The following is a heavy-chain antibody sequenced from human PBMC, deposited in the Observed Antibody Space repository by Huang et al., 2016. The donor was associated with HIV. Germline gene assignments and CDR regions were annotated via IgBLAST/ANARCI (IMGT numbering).Heavy chain of an antibody. CDR2: SYPGDSES. CDR1: GYNFMNYW. V-gene: IGHV5-51*01. D-gene: IGHD2-2*01. CDR3: ARRESSPSAFDS. J-gene: IGHJ4*02. Sequence: EVQLVQSGAEVKKPGESLKISCKGSGYNFMNYWIGWVRQMPGKGLEVRGISYPGDSESRYRPSFQGQVTISADKFSSTAYLHLSSLKTSDTAIYYCARRESSPSAFDSWGQGTRVTVSS.